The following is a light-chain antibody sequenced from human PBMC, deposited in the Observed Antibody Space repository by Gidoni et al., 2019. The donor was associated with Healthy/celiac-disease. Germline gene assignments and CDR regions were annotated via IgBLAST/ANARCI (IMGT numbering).Light chain of an antibody. Sequence: DIQMTQSPSSLSASVGDRVTITCQASQDISNYLNWYQQKPGKAPKLLIYDASRFSGSGSGTDFTFTISSLQPEDIATYYCQQYDNLLLTFGGGTKVEIK. CDR1: QDISNY. V-gene: IGKV1-33*01. J-gene: IGKJ4*01. CDR2: DA. CDR3: QQYDNLLLT.